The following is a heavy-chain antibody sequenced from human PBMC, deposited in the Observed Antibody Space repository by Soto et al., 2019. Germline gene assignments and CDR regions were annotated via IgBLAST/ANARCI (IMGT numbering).Heavy chain of an antibody. D-gene: IGHD3-10*01. CDR3: APWFGAFDY. Sequence: QVQLVESGGGVVQPGRSLRLSCAASGFTFSSYGMHWVRQAPGKGLEWVAVISYDGSNKYYADSVKGRFTISRDNSKNTLYLQMNSLRAEDTAAYYCAPWFGAFDYWGQGTLVTVSS. CDR2: ISYDGSNK. CDR1: GFTFSSYG. J-gene: IGHJ4*02. V-gene: IGHV3-30*03.